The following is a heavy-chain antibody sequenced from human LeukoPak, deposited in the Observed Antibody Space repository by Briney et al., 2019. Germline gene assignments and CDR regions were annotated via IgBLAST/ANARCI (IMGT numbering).Heavy chain of an antibody. CDR1: GGTFSSYA. D-gene: IGHD1-14*01. Sequence: GASVKVSCKASGGTFSSYAISWVRQAPGQGLEWMGGIIPIFGTANYAQKFQGRVTITADESTSTAYMELSSLRSEDTAVYYCAASEGPSTGTYYYYYMDVWGKGTTVTVSS. J-gene: IGHJ6*03. V-gene: IGHV1-69*13. CDR3: AASEGPSTGTYYYYYMDV. CDR2: IIPIFGTA.